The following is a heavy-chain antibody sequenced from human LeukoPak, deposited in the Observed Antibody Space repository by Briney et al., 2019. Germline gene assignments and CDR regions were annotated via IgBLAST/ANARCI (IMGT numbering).Heavy chain of an antibody. D-gene: IGHD1-1*01. J-gene: IGHJ4*02. V-gene: IGHV3-30*02. CDR3: AKDTPTTGYHLDS. CDR2: IRYGGSDK. Sequence: GGSLRLSCAASGFTLRGYGMHWVRQAPGKGLEWVAFIRYGGSDKSYADSVKGRFTISRDNSENTLYLQINSLRVEDTAVYYCAKDTPTTGYHLDSWGQGTLVTVSS. CDR1: GFTLRGYG.